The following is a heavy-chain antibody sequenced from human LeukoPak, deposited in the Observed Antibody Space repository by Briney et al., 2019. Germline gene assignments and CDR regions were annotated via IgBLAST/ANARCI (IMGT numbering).Heavy chain of an antibody. D-gene: IGHD6-13*01. CDR3: APFSAVTHYYFDY. Sequence: GSLILSCAASGFTFSSHSLMWVRQAPGKGLEWVSSISPDSGYIYYADSVKGRFTISRDNAENSLFLQMNSLGAEDTAVYYCAPFSAVTHYYFDYWGQGTLVTVSS. J-gene: IGHJ4*02. CDR2: ISPDSGYI. CDR1: GFTFSSHS. V-gene: IGHV3-21*01.